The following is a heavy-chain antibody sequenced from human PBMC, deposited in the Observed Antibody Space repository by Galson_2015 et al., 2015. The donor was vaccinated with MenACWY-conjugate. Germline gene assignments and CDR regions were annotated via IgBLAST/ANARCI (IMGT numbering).Heavy chain of an antibody. CDR1: GFTFSSYW. CDR2: IKQDGSEK. V-gene: IGHV3-7*03. CDR3: ARDLSGDNPLI. Sequence: SLRLSCAASGFTFSSYWMSWVRQAPGRGLEWVANIKQDGSEKYYVDSVKGRFTISRDNAKNSLYLQMNSLRAEDTAVYYCARDLSGDNPLIGGQGTLVTVSS. J-gene: IGHJ4*02. D-gene: IGHD1-14*01.